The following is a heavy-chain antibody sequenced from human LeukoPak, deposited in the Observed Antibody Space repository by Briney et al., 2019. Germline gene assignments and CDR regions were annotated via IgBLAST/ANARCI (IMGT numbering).Heavy chain of an antibody. J-gene: IGHJ4*02. CDR2: INHSGST. V-gene: IGHV4-34*01. CDR3: ARGYGPRTYYYDSSGYNNDPYLDY. D-gene: IGHD3-22*01. CDR1: GGSFSGYY. Sequence: PSETLSLTCAVYGGSFSGYYWSWIRQPPGKGLEWIGEINHSGSTNYNPSLKSRVTISVDTSKNQFSLKLSSVTAADTAVYYCARGYGPRTYYYDSSGYNNDPYLDYWGQGTLVTVSS.